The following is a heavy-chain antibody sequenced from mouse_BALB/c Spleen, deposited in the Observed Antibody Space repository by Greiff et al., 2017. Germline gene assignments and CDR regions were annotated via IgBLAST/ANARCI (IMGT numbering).Heavy chain of an antibody. Sequence: LVEPGASVKISCKASGYAFSSSWMNWVKQRPGQGLEWIGRIYPGDGDTNYNGKFKGKATLTADKSSSTAYMQLSSLTSVDSAVYFCARDAAYWGQGTLVTVSA. V-gene: IGHV1-82*01. J-gene: IGHJ3*01. CDR1: GYAFSSSW. CDR2: IYPGDGDT. CDR3: ARDAAY.